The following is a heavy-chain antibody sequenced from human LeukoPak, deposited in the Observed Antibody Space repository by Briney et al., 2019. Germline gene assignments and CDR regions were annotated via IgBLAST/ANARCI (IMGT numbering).Heavy chain of an antibody. CDR2: ISYDGSNK. CDR3: AREDCSSTSCYTIWGYYYYGMDV. D-gene: IGHD2-2*02. J-gene: IGHJ6*02. Sequence: GGSLRLSCAASGFTFSSYGMHWVRQAPGKGLEWVAVISYDGSNKYYADSVKGRFTISRDNSKNTLYLQMNSLRAEDTAVYYCAREDCSSTSCYTIWGYYYYGMDVWGQGTTVTVSS. CDR1: GFTFSSYG. V-gene: IGHV3-30*03.